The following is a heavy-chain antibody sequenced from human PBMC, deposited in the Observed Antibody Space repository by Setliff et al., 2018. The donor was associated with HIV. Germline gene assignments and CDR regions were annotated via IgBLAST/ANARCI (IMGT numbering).Heavy chain of an antibody. CDR1: GYTFTGYY. D-gene: IGHD3-22*01. V-gene: IGHV1-2*02. CDR3: ARDGIFHYYDSSGYYYDN. Sequence: ASVKVSCKASGYTFTGYYMHLVRQAPGQGLEWMGCINLNTGNTNYAQKFQGRVIVTRDTSINTAYVELRSLRLDDTAVYYCARDGIFHYYDSSGYYYDNWGQGTLVTVAS. CDR2: INLNTGNT. J-gene: IGHJ4*02.